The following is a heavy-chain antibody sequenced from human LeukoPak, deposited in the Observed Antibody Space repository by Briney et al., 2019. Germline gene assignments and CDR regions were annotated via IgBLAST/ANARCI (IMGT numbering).Heavy chain of an antibody. V-gene: IGHV4-30-2*01. Sequence: SQTLSLTCAVSGGSISSGGDSWSWIRQPPGKGLEWIGYIYHSGSTYYNPSLKSRVTISVDRSKNQFSLKLSSVTAADTAVYYCARVTHRWFDPWGQGTLVTVSS. J-gene: IGHJ5*02. D-gene: IGHD2-21*01. CDR3: ARVTHRWFDP. CDR1: GGSISSGGDS. CDR2: IYHSGST.